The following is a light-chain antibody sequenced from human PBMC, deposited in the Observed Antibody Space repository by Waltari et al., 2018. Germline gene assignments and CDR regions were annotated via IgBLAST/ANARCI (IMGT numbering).Light chain of an antibody. Sequence: SYELTQPSSVSVSPGQTATITCSGNVLAKKYVRWFQQQPGQSPVVVIYKDSERPSGIPGRFAGSSSGTTVTLTISGAQFEDEADYYCYSAADNNRLFGGGTKLTVL. V-gene: IGLV3-27*01. J-gene: IGLJ2*01. CDR3: YSAADNNRL. CDR1: VLAKKY. CDR2: KDS.